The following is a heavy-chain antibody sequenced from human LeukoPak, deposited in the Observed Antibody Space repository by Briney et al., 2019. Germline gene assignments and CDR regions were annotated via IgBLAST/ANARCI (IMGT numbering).Heavy chain of an antibody. J-gene: IGHJ4*02. CDR3: ARYSYGSGAL. CDR1: GYSISSGYY. V-gene: IGHV4-38-2*02. D-gene: IGHD5-18*01. CDR2: IYHSGST. Sequence: TSETLSLTCTVSGYSISSGYYWGWIRQPPGKGLEWIGSIYHSGSTYYNPSLKSRVTISVDTSKNQFSLKLSSVTAADTAVYYCARYSYGSGALWGQGTLVTVSS.